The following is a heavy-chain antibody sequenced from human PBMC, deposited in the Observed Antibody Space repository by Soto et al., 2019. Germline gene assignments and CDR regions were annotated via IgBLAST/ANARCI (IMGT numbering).Heavy chain of an antibody. V-gene: IGHV5-10-1*01. CDR3: ARHPYSSSSDWFDP. CDR2: IDPSDSYT. Sequence: XESLKIYCKGSGYSFTSYWISWVRQMPGKGLEWMGRIDPSDSYTNYSPSFQGHVTISADKSISTAYLQWSSLKASDTAMCYCARHPYSSSSDWFDPWGQGTLVTVSS. CDR1: GYSFTSYW. D-gene: IGHD6-13*01. J-gene: IGHJ5*02.